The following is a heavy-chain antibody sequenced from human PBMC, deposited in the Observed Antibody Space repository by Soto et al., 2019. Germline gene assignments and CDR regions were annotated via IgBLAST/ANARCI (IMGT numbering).Heavy chain of an antibody. Sequence: GGSLRLSCAASGFTFSNAWMNWVRQAPGKGLEWVGRIKSKTDGWTTDYAAPVKGRFTISRDDSNNTLYLQMNSLKTEDTSVYYCTTEYVWGSYRPYYFDYWGQGTLVTVSS. CDR3: TTEYVWGSYRPYYFDY. D-gene: IGHD3-16*02. V-gene: IGHV3-15*07. CDR2: IKSKTDGWTT. CDR1: GFTFSNAW. J-gene: IGHJ4*02.